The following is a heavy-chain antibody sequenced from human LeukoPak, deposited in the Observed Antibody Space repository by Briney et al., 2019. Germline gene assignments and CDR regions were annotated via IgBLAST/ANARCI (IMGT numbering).Heavy chain of an antibody. CDR1: RYTFSSYD. V-gene: IGHV1-69*13. CDR3: ASSKKGSSRTLNEFDY. CDR2: IIPIFGTA. Sequence: SVKVSCKASRYTFSSYDINWVRQATGQGLEWMGGIIPIFGTANYAQKFQGRVTITADESTSTAYMELSSLRSEDTAVYYCASSKKGSSRTLNEFDYWGQGTLVTVSS. D-gene: IGHD6-13*01. J-gene: IGHJ4*02.